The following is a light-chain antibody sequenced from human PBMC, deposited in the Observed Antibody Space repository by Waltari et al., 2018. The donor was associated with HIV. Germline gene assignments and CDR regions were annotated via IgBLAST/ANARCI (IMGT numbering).Light chain of an antibody. CDR1: ESISTF. J-gene: IGKJ2*01. CDR2: DAS. CDR3: QQRSNWPHT. V-gene: IGKV3-11*01. Sequence: VLTQSPATLSVSPGERATLSCRASESISTFLSWYQQKPGQAPKVLISDASNRATGVPARFSGSGSGTDFTLTITSLEPEDVAVYYCQQRSNWPHTFGQGTKLEI.